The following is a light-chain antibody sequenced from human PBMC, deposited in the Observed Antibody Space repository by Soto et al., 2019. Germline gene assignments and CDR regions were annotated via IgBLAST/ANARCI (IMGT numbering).Light chain of an antibody. CDR3: QQYNSYSPT. J-gene: IGKJ1*01. CDR2: KAS. Sequence: DIQMTQSPSTLSGSVGDRVTITCRASQTISSWLAWYQQKPGKAPKLLIYKASTLKSGVPSRFSGSGSGTEFTLTISSLHPDDFATYYCQQYNSYSPTFGQGTKVE. V-gene: IGKV1-5*03. CDR1: QTISSW.